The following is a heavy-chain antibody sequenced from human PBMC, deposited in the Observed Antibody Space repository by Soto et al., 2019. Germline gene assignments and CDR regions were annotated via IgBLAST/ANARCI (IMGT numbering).Heavy chain of an antibody. D-gene: IGHD3-16*01. J-gene: IGHJ4*02. CDR2: IWYDGSNK. CDR1: GFTFSSYG. Sequence: GGSLRLSCAASGFTFSSYGMHWVRQAPGKGLEWVAVIWYDGSNKYYADSVRGRFTISRDNSKNTLYLQMNSLRAEDTAVYYCARGHGYDYIWGSYYLDYWGQGTLVTVSS. CDR3: ARGHGYDYIWGSYYLDY. V-gene: IGHV3-33*01.